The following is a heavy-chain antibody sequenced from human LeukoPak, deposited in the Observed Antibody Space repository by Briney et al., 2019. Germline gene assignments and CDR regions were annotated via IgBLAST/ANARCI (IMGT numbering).Heavy chain of an antibody. D-gene: IGHD3-9*01. CDR1: GFIFSDYY. J-gene: IGHJ4*02. CDR3: ATHGYSELRYFDWSTNE. CDR2: IDLSGNVK. Sequence: GGSLRLSCAASGFIFSDYYMSWVRQAPGKGLEWLSYIDLSGNVKYYIDSVKGRFTISRDNAKNSLHLQMDSLRAEDTAVYYCATHGYSELRYFDWSTNEWGQGTLVTVSS. V-gene: IGHV3-11*04.